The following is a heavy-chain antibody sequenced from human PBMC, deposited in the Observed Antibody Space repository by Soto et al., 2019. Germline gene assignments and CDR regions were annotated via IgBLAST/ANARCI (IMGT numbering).Heavy chain of an antibody. CDR1: GGTFSSYA. CDR3: ARDRGPSSGYYPSWFDP. V-gene: IGHV1-69*12. J-gene: IGHJ5*02. CDR2: IIPIFGTA. Sequence: QVQLVQSGAEVKKPGSSVKVSCKASGGTFSSYAISWVRQAPGQGLEWMGEIIPIFGTANYAQKSQGTVPITADESTSTAYRERSSLRSEDTAVYYCARDRGPSSGYYPSWFDPWGQRTLVSVSS. D-gene: IGHD3-22*01.